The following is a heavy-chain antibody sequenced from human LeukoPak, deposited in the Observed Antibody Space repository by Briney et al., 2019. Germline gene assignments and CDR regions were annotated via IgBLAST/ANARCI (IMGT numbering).Heavy chain of an antibody. D-gene: IGHD6-19*01. CDR2: VSGSGGAT. J-gene: IGHJ4*02. CDR1: GFTSSSYA. CDR3: AKDRVAVAGAGPFDS. Sequence: GSLRLSCSASGFTSSSYAMSWVRQAPGKGLEWVSAVSGSGGATYYADSVKGRFTISRDNSENTLYVQMHCLRAEDTAIYYCAKDRVAVAGAGPFDSWGQGTLVTVSS. V-gene: IGHV3-23*01.